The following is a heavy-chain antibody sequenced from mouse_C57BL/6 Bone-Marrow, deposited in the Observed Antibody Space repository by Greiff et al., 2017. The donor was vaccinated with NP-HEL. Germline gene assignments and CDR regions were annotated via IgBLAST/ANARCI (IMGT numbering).Heavy chain of an antibody. D-gene: IGHD1-1*01. V-gene: IGHV1-15*01. Sequence: QVQLQQSGAELVRPGASVTLSCKASGYTFTDYEMHWVKQTPVHGLEWIGAIDPETGGTAYNQKFKGKAILTADKSSSTAYMELRSLTSEDSAVYYCTRDYYGSSYPHYAMDYWGQGTSVTVSS. CDR1: GYTFTDYE. CDR3: TRDYYGSSYPHYAMDY. J-gene: IGHJ4*01. CDR2: IDPETGGT.